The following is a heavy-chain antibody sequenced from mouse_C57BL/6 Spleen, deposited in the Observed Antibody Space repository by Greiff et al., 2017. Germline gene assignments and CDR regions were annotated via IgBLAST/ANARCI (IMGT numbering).Heavy chain of an antibody. CDR1: GFNIKDYY. V-gene: IGHV14-2*01. Sequence: EVQVVESGAELVKPGASVKLSCTASGFNIKDYYMHWVKQRTEQGLEWIGRIDPEDGETKYAPTFQGKATITADTSSNTAYLQLSSLTSEDTAVYYCARGYGSPWFAYWGQGTLVTVSA. CDR3: ARGYGSPWFAY. D-gene: IGHD1-1*01. CDR2: IDPEDGET. J-gene: IGHJ3*01.